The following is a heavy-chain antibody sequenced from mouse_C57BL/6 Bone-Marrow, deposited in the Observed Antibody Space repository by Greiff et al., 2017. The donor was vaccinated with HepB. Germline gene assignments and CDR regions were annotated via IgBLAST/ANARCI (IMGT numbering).Heavy chain of an antibody. J-gene: IGHJ3*01. D-gene: IGHD2-4*01. CDR3: TTEADYDGAWFAY. V-gene: IGHV14-4*01. Sequence: EVQLQQSGAELVRPGASVKLSCTASGFNIKDDYMHWVKQRPEQGLEWIGWIDPENGDTEYASKFQGKATITADTSSNTAYLQLSSLTSEDTAVYYCTTEADYDGAWFAYWGQGTLVTVSA. CDR2: IDPENGDT. CDR1: GFNIKDDY.